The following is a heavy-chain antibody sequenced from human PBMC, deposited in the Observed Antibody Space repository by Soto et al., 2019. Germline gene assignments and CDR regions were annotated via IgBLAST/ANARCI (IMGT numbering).Heavy chain of an antibody. CDR2: IIPISGTA. Sequence: QVQLVQSGAEVKKPGSSVKVSCKASGGTFSSYAISWVRQAPGQGLEWMGGIIPISGTANYAQKFQGRVTITADESTSTAYMELSSLRSGDTAVYYCARSDYYYGSGSYFVGGMDVWGQGTTVTVSS. J-gene: IGHJ6*02. D-gene: IGHD3-10*01. CDR3: ARSDYYYGSGSYFVGGMDV. V-gene: IGHV1-69*01. CDR1: GGTFSSYA.